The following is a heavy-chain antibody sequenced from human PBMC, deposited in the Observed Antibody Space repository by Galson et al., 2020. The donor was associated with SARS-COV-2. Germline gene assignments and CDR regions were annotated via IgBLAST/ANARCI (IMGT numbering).Heavy chain of an antibody. J-gene: IGHJ6*03. CDR1: GFIFSVYA. D-gene: IGHD2-2*01. CDR3: AKTVVGNGGDMGV. Sequence: GESLKISCGGSGFIFSVYAMNWVRQAPGKGLEWVATIDSTGGFIYYQDSVQGRFTISRDNSKDTVFLQMNSLRAEDTAVYHCAKTVVGNGGDMGVWGKGTTVTVSS. CDR2: IDSTGGFI. V-gene: IGHV3-23*01.